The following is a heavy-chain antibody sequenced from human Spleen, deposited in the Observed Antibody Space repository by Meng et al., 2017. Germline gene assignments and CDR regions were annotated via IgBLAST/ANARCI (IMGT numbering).Heavy chain of an antibody. CDR1: GGSFSDYY. J-gene: IGHJ4*02. D-gene: IGHD4-11*01. CDR2: INHSGST. CDR3: ARGPTTMAHDFDY. V-gene: IGHV4-34*01. Sequence: VQLQQWGAGLWKPSETLSLTWAVYGGSFSDYYWSWIRQPPGKGLEWIGEINHSGSTNYNPSLENRATISVDTSQNNLSLKLSSVTAADSAVYYCARGPTTMAHDFDYWGQGTLVTVSS.